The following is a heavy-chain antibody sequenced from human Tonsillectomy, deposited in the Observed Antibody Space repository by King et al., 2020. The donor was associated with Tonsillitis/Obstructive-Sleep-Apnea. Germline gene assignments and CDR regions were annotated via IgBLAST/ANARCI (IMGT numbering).Heavy chain of an antibody. V-gene: IGHV4-34*01. CDR3: ATTIGGGYGIWYIDY. Sequence: VQLQQWGARLLKPSETLSLTCAVSGESFSTFYWNWLRQPPGQGLEWIGEINHSGGTNYNPSLKSRVTISVDTSKNQFSLNLTSVTAADTAIYYCATTIGGGYGIWYIDYWGQGSLVTVSS. CDR2: INHSGGT. J-gene: IGHJ4*02. D-gene: IGHD6-13*01. CDR1: GESFSTFY.